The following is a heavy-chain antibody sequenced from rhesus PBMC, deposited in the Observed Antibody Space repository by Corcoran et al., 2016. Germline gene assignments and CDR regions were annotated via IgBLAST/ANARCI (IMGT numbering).Heavy chain of an antibody. J-gene: IGHJ4*01. CDR3: GRGAAIDY. Sequence: QVQLQESGRGLVQPSETLSLPCAVSGYSLSSGSDGGWLRQPPGKGLEYIGYISGSSGFTYYNPSLKSLVTISKDTSKNQFSLKLTSVTAADTAVYYCGRGAAIDYWGQGVLVTVSS. V-gene: IGHV4-99*02. CDR2: ISGSSGFT. D-gene: IGHD6-25*01. CDR1: GYSLSSGSD.